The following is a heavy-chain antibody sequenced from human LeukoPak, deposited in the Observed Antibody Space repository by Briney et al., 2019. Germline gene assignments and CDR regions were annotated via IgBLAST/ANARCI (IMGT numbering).Heavy chain of an antibody. Sequence: ASVKVSCKASGGTFSSYAISWARQAPGQGLEWMGGIIPIFGTANYAQKFQGRVTITADESTSTAYMELSSLRSEDTAVYYCASAYIVSTITDIYYYYYYMDVWGKGTTVTISS. V-gene: IGHV1-69*13. CDR1: GGTFSSYA. CDR2: IIPIFGTA. J-gene: IGHJ6*03. D-gene: IGHD5/OR15-5a*01. CDR3: ASAYIVSTITDIYYYYYYMDV.